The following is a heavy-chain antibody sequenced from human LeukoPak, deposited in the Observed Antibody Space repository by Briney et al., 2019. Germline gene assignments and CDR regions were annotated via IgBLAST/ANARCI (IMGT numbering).Heavy chain of an antibody. Sequence: SETLSLTCTVSGGSISSSSYYWGWIRQSPGKGLEWIGTMSNSGSTYYNPSLKSRVTISGDTAKNQFSLKLSSVTAADTAVYYCARRSQAAPGRGIDYWGQGTLVTVSS. V-gene: IGHV4-39*01. D-gene: IGHD6-13*01. J-gene: IGHJ4*02. CDR1: GGSISSSSYY. CDR3: ARRSQAAPGRGIDY. CDR2: MSNSGST.